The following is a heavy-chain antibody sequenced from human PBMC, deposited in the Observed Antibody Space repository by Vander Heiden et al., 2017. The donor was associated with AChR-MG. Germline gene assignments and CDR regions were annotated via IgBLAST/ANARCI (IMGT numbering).Heavy chain of an antibody. CDR3: ARDRGRVVPAAIYY. V-gene: IGHV3-30-3*01. CDR1: GFTFSSYA. Sequence: QVQLVESGGGVVQPGRSLRLPCAASGFTFSSYAMHWVRQAPGKGLEWVAVISYDGSNKYYADSVKGRFTISRDNSKNTLYLQMNSLRAEDTAVYYCARDRGRVVPAAIYYWGQGTLVTVSS. D-gene: IGHD2-2*01. CDR2: ISYDGSNK. J-gene: IGHJ4*02.